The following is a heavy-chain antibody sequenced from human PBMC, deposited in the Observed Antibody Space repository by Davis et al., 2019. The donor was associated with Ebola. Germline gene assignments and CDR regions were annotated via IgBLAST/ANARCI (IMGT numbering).Heavy chain of an antibody. CDR3: TRGWLRGWFDP. CDR1: GDSVSSGG. V-gene: IGHV6-1*01. CDR2: TYYTSKWFN. Sequence: HSQTLSLTCVISGDSVSSGGWNWIRQSPSRGLEWLGRTYYTSKWFNHYAASVKSRITINPDTSKNQLSLQLNSVTPEDTAVYYCTRGWLRGWFDPWGQGTLVIVSS. D-gene: IGHD5-12*01. J-gene: IGHJ5*02.